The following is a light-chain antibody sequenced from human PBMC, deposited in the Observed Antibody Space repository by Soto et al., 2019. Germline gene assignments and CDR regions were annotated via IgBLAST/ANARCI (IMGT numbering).Light chain of an antibody. CDR2: GNS. CDR1: SSNIGAGYD. CDR3: QSYDSSLSGPVV. J-gene: IGLJ2*01. V-gene: IGLV1-40*01. Sequence: QSVLTQPPSVSGAPGQRVTISCTGSSSNIGAGYDVHWYQQLPGTAPKLLIYGNSNRHSGVPDRFSGSKSGTSASLAITGLQAEDEADYYCQSYDSSLSGPVVFGGGTKVTVL.